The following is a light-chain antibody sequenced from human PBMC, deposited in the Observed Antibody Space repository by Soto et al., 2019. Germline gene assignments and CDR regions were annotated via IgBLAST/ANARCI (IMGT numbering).Light chain of an antibody. V-gene: IGLV7-46*01. J-gene: IGLJ3*02. CDR1: TGAVTSGHY. CDR2: DSS. CDR3: LLSCSVGLWV. Sequence: QAVVTQEPSLTVSPGGTVTLTCGSSTGAVTSGHYPYWFQQKPGQAPRTLIYDSSNKHSWTPARFSGSLLGGKAALTLSGAQPEDEAEYYCLLSCSVGLWVFGGGTKRTVL.